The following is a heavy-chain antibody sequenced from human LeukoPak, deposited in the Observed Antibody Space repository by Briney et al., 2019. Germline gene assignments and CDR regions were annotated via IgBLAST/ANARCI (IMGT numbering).Heavy chain of an antibody. V-gene: IGHV4-59*11. Sequence: PSATLSFTCAVSDDSFSSHYCSWLRPPRRKGLELIGYISYIGTTSYNPSLKSRVTLSIDTSKNQFSLKLRSVTAADTAVYYCARDLVTETKAFDIWGQGTMVSVS. J-gene: IGHJ3*02. CDR2: ISYIGTT. CDR3: ARDLVTETKAFDI. D-gene: IGHD4-17*01. CDR1: DDSFSSHY.